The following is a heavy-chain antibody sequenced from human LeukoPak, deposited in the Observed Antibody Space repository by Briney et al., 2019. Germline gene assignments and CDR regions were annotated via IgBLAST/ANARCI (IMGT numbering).Heavy chain of an antibody. Sequence: SETLSLTCTVSGGSISSYYWSWIRQHPGKGLEWIGYIYYSGSTYYNPSLKSRVTISVDTSKNQFSLKLSSVTAADTAVYYCARRTNTVTTYWFDPWGQGTLVTVSS. CDR3: ARRTNTVTTYWFDP. CDR2: IYYSGST. D-gene: IGHD4-11*01. V-gene: IGHV4-59*06. J-gene: IGHJ5*02. CDR1: GGSISSYY.